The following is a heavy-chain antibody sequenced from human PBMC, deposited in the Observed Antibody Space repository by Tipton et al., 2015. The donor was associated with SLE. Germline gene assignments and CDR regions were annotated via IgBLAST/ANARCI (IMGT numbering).Heavy chain of an antibody. CDR2: IYYSGST. V-gene: IGHV4-61*01. J-gene: IGHJ4*02. Sequence: TLSLTCTVFGDSISSDTYYWTWIRQPPGKGLEWIGYIYYSGSTNYNPSLKSRVTISVDTTKNQFSLKLSAVTAADTAVYYCARGWGYRNYWGQGTLVTVSS. CDR3: ARGWGYRNY. CDR1: GDSISSDTYY. D-gene: IGHD5-24*01.